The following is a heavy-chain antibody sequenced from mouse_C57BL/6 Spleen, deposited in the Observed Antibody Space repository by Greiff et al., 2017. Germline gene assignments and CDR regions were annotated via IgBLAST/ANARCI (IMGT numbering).Heavy chain of an antibody. J-gene: IGHJ3*01. CDR3: TTEYDNGGSYIAEFGY. D-gene: IGHD1-1*01. V-gene: IGHV14-1*01. CDR1: GFNITAYY. Sequence: EVQLQQSGAELVRPGASVKLSCTASGFNITAYYMHLVKQRPEQGLEWIGRIDPEDGEPEYARKFQGKATMTADTSSNTAYLQLSSLTSEDAAVYYCTTEYDNGGSYIAEFGYWGQGALVTVSA. CDR2: IDPEDGEP.